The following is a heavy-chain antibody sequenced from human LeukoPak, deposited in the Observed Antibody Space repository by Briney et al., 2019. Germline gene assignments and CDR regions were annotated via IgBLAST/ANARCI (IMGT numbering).Heavy chain of an antibody. V-gene: IGHV4-39*07. CDR1: GGSISSSSYY. J-gene: IGHJ4*02. CDR2: IYDSGST. Sequence: SETLSLTCTVSGGSISSSSYYWGWIRQPPGKGLEWIGSIYDSGSTYYNPSLKSRVTISVDTSKNQFSLKLSSVTAADTAVYYCATLWDYDILTGYQGYFDYWGQGTLVTVSS. D-gene: IGHD3-9*01. CDR3: ATLWDYDILTGYQGYFDY.